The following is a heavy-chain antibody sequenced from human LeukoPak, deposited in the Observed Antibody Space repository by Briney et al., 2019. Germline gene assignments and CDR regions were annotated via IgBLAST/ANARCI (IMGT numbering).Heavy chain of an antibody. D-gene: IGHD3-9*01. Sequence: ETLSLTCAVYGGSFSGYYWSWIRQPPGKGLEWIGSIYYSGSTYYNPSLKSRVTISVDTSKNQFSLKLSSVTAADTAVYYCARSNYDILTGYPEDYYMDVWGKGTTVTVSS. V-gene: IGHV4-34*01. CDR1: GGSFSGYY. CDR2: IYYSGST. CDR3: ARSNYDILTGYPEDYYMDV. J-gene: IGHJ6*03.